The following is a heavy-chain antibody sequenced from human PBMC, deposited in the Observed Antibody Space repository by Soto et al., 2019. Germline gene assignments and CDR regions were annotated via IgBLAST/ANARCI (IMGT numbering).Heavy chain of an antibody. J-gene: IGHJ4*02. CDR3: ARDGGYSGYDPPPYFDH. Sequence: QVQLVQSGAEVKKPGASVKVSCKTSGYAFSKYGISWVRQAPGQGLEWMGWISAYTHDTKYAQKVQGRVSMTTDTSTSTAYMELRSLRSDDMAVYYCARDGGYSGYDPPPYFDHWGQGTRVTVSS. V-gene: IGHV1-18*03. CDR1: GYAFSKYG. CDR2: ISAYTHDT. D-gene: IGHD5-12*01.